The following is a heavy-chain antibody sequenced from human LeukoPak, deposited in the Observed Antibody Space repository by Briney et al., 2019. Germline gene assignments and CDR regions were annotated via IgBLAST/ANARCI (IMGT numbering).Heavy chain of an antibody. Sequence: SETLSLTCTVSGYSISSGYYWGWIRQPPGKGLEWIGSIYHSGSTYYNPSLKSRVTISVDTSKNQFSLKLSSVTAADTAVYYCARGGAIFDYWGQGTLVTVSP. CDR2: IYHSGST. V-gene: IGHV4-38-2*02. D-gene: IGHD3-16*01. CDR1: GYSISSGYY. J-gene: IGHJ4*02. CDR3: ARGGAIFDY.